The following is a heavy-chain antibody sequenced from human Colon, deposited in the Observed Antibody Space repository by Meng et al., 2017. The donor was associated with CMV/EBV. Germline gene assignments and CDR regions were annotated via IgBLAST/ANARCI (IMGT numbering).Heavy chain of an antibody. CDR3: AREMGYNWDLDHPYGMDV. V-gene: IGHV3-23*01. Sequence: GESLKISCTASGFTFNNYAMSWVRQAPGKGLEWVSSASGSGVNTFYADSVKGRFTISRDNRNASLYLQMNDLRVEDTAVYYCAREMGYNWDLDHPYGMDVWGRGTTVTVSS. J-gene: IGHJ6*02. CDR1: GFTFNNYA. CDR2: ASGSGVNT. D-gene: IGHD1-20*01.